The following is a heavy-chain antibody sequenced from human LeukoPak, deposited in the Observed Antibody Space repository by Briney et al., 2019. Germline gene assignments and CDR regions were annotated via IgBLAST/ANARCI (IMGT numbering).Heavy chain of an antibody. D-gene: IGHD3-22*01. CDR2: IYYSGST. Sequence: SETLSLTCAVSGGSISSGGYSWSWIRQPPGKGLEWLGYIYYSGSTSYNPSLKSRVTMSVDTSKNQFSLKLSSVAAADTAVYYCARGYYDSTGYLYYFDYWGQGTLVTVSS. V-gene: IGHV4-61*08. J-gene: IGHJ4*02. CDR1: GGSISSGGYS. CDR3: ARGYYDSTGYLYYFDY.